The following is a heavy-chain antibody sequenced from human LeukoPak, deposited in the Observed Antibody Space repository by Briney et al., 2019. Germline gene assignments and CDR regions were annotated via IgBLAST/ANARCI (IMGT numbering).Heavy chain of an antibody. Sequence: GRSLRLSCAASGFTFSSYGMHWVRQAPGKGLEWVAVIWYDGSNKYYADSVKGRFTISRDNSKNTLYLQMNSLRAEDTAVYYCTTGGNWGSYRLLDYWGQGTLVTVSS. D-gene: IGHD3-16*02. J-gene: IGHJ4*02. V-gene: IGHV3-33*01. CDR2: IWYDGSNK. CDR1: GFTFSSYG. CDR3: TTGGNWGSYRLLDY.